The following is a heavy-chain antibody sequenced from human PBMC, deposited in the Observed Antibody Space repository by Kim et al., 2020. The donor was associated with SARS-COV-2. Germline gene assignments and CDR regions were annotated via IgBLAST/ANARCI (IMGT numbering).Heavy chain of an antibody. J-gene: IGHJ5*02. CDR1: GGSISSSSYY. CDR3: ARHYPVVVIKTSGWFDP. V-gene: IGHV4-39*01. Sequence: SETLSLTCTVSGGSISSSSYYWGWIRQPPGKGLEWIGSIYYSGSTYYNPSLKSRVTISVDTSKNQFSLKLSSVTAADTAVYYCARHYPVVVIKTSGWFDPWGQGTLVTVSS. D-gene: IGHD3-22*01. CDR2: IYYSGST.